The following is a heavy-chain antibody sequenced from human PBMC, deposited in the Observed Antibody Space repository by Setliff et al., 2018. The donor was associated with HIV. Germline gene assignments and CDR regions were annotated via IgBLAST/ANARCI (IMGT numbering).Heavy chain of an antibody. J-gene: IGHJ4*02. D-gene: IGHD1-26*01. CDR1: GFTFSTFA. CDR2: ISHSGETT. CDR3: AKVMITTTWAFDF. Sequence: GSLRLSCAASGFTFSTFAMSWVRQAPGKGLEWVSTISHSGETTYFADSVKGRFTISRDNSKNTLYLQMSSLKVDDTAIYFCAKVMITTTWAFDFWGQGTPVTVSS. V-gene: IGHV3-23*01.